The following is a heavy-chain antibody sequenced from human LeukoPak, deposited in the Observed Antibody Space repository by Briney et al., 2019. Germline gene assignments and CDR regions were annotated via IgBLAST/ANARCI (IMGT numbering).Heavy chain of an antibody. CDR1: GGYIITSGHY. CDR3: ARERSSSGGHNWFDP. Sequence: SETLSLTCTVSGGYIITSGHYWGWIRQPPGKGLEWIGSVYYTGVTSTNPFFRSRMSISVDTSKNQFSLILTSVTAADAAVYYCARERSSSGGHNWFDPWGQGTPVTVSS. J-gene: IGHJ5*02. CDR2: VYYTGVT. V-gene: IGHV4-39*07. D-gene: IGHD4-23*01.